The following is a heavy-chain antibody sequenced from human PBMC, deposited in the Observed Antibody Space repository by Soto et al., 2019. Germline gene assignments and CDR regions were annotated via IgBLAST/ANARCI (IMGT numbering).Heavy chain of an antibody. CDR3: ARELTYGSGSAFDI. V-gene: IGHV3-48*01. CDR2: ISSSSSTI. J-gene: IGHJ3*02. Sequence: EVQLVESGGGLVQPGGSLSLSWAASGFTYSSYSMNWVPQAPGKGLKGVSYISSSSSTIYYPDPVKGRFTISKDNAKNSLYLQRNSLRAEDTAVYYCARELTYGSGSAFDIGGQGTMVTVSS. D-gene: IGHD3-10*01. CDR1: GFTYSSYS.